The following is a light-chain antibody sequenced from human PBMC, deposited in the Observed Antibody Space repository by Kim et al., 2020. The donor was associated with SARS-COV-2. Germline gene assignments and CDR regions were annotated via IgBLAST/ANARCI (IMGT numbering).Light chain of an antibody. CDR3: PQYHIYLCT. J-gene: IGKJ2*02. V-gene: IGKV1-5*03. CDR2: KTS. Sequence: DIQMTQSPSILSASVGDTVTITCRASQSISSWLAWYQQKPGRAPKLLIYKTSTLKRGVPSRFSGSGSGTEFTLTITSLQPDDFATYYCPQYHIYLCTFGQGTKLEI. CDR1: QSISSW.